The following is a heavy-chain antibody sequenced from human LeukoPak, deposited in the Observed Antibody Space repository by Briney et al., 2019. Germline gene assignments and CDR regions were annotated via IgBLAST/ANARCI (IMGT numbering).Heavy chain of an antibody. V-gene: IGHV3-33*01. CDR3: ARGNLYYDSSGYYYPFDY. CDR2: IWYDGNDK. J-gene: IGHJ4*02. D-gene: IGHD3-22*01. Sequence: PGGSLRLSCAASGFTFSNYGMHWVRQAPGKGLEWVAVIWYDGNDKYYADSVKGRFTISRDNSKNTLYVQMNSLRAEDTAVYYCARGNLYYDSSGYYYPFDYWGQGTLVTVSS. CDR1: GFTFSNYG.